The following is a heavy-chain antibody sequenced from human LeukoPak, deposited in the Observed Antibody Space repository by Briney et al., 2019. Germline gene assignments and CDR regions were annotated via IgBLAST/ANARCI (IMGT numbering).Heavy chain of an antibody. Sequence: PGGSLRLSCAASGFTFNTYTMNWVRQAPGKGLEWVASINPDGNKKYSADSVKGRFTISRDNAENSLYLQMNSLRVEDTAFYYCARDLAYSRLDYWGQGMLDTVSS. V-gene: IGHV3-7*01. CDR3: ARDLAYSRLDY. D-gene: IGHD5-18*01. CDR2: INPDGNKK. CDR1: GFTFNTYT. J-gene: IGHJ4*02.